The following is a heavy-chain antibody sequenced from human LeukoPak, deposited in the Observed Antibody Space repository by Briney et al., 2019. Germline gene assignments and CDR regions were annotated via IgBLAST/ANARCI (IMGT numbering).Heavy chain of an antibody. CDR1: GGSFSGYY. CDR2: INHSGST. V-gene: IGHV4-34*01. Sequence: SETLSLTCAVYGGSFSGYYWSWIRQPPGKGLEWIGEINHSGSTNYNPSLKSRVTISVDTSKNQFSLKLSSVTAADTAVYYCAMRGYSNEGPFDYWGQGTLVTVSS. J-gene: IGHJ4*02. CDR3: AMRGYSNEGPFDY. D-gene: IGHD5-18*01.